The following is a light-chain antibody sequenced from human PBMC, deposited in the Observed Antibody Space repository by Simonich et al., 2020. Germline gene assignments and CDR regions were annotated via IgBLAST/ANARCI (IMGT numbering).Light chain of an antibody. CDR2: AAS. CDR1: QGISNS. J-gene: IGKJ2*01. V-gene: IGKV1-NL1*01. CDR3: QQYYSTPYT. Sequence: DIQMTQSPSSVSASVGDRVTITCRSSQGISNSLAWYQQKPGKAPKLLLYAASRLESGVPARFSGRGSGTDYTLTISSLQPEDFATYYCQQYYSTPYTFGQGTKLEIK.